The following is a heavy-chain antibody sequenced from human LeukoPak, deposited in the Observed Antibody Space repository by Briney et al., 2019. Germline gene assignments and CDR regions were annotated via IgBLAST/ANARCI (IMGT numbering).Heavy chain of an antibody. J-gene: IGHJ5*02. V-gene: IGHV1-46*01. D-gene: IGHD3-22*01. Sequence: ASVKVSCKASGYTFTSYYMHWVRQAPGQGLEWMGIINPSGGSTGYAQKFQGRVTMTRDMSTSTVYMELSSLRSEDTAAYYCARDKNYYDSSGYGWFDPWGQGTLVTVSS. CDR2: INPSGGST. CDR3: ARDKNYYDSSGYGWFDP. CDR1: GYTFTSYY.